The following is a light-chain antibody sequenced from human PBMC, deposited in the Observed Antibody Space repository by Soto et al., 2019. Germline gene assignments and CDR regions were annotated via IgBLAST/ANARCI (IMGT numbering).Light chain of an antibody. CDR1: SSNIGSNY. V-gene: IGLV1-47*01. CDR3: AAWDDSLSGYV. Sequence: QSVLTQPPSASGTPGQRVTISCSGSSSNIGSNYAYWYQQLPGTAPSLLIYRNNQRPSGVPDRFSGSKSGTSASLAISGLRSEDEADYYCAAWDDSLSGYVFGTRTKVTVL. J-gene: IGLJ1*01. CDR2: RNN.